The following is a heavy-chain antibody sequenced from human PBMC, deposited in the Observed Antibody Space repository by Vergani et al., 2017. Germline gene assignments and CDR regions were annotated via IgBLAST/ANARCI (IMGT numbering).Heavy chain of an antibody. CDR1: GYTFTSYY. J-gene: IGHJ5*02. D-gene: IGHD3-10*01. CDR2: IIPIFGTA. Sequence: QVQLVESGAEVKKPGASVKVSCKASGYTFTSYYMHWVRQAPGQGLEWMGGIIPIFGTANYAQKFQGRVTITADESTSTAYMELSSLRSEDTAVYYCAREGYGSGSYSWFDPWGQGTLVTVSS. V-gene: IGHV1-69*01. CDR3: AREGYGSGSYSWFDP.